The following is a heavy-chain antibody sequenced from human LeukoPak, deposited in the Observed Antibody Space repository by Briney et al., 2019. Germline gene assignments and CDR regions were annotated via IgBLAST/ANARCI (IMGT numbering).Heavy chain of an antibody. CDR1: TFIFSSYA. CDR3: AKDLLKGLSPLDY. CDR2: ISYDGSNN. V-gene: IGHV3-30-3*02. Sequence: GRSLTLSCAASTFIFSSYAMHWVRQAPGRVLEWVAVISYDGSNNIYTDSATGRFTISRDKSKNTLYLRMNSLRAEDTAVYYCAKDLLKGLSPLDYWGQGTLVTVSS. J-gene: IGHJ4*02.